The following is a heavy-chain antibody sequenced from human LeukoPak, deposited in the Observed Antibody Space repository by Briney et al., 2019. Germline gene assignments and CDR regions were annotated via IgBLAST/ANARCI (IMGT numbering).Heavy chain of an antibody. CDR2: IDPKDDET. V-gene: IGHV1-69-2*01. Sequence: ASVKVSCKASGYTFTDYCIHWVQQAPGKGLQWMGRIDPKDDETIFAEKFKGRVTISVDATTDTAYLELNSLRSEDTAVYYCVYGSNAGLEDYWGQGTLVTVFS. D-gene: IGHD4-23*01. CDR3: VYGSNAGLEDY. CDR1: GYTFTDYC. J-gene: IGHJ4*02.